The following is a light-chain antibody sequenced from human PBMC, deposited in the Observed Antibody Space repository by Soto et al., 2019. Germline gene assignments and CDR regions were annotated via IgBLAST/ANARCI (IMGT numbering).Light chain of an antibody. J-gene: IGKJ1*01. Sequence: EIVLTQSPGTLSLSPGERATLSCRASQSVSSSYLAWYQQKPGQAPRILIYDASTRATGIQARFIGNGSGTEFTLTISSLQSEDFAVYYCKQYNNWWTCGQGTKVDIK. CDR3: KQYNNWWT. V-gene: IGKV3-20*01. CDR2: DAS. CDR1: QSVSSSY.